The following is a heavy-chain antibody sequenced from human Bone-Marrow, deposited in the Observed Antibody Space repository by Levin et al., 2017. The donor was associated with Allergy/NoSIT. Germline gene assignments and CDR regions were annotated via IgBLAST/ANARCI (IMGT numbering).Heavy chain of an antibody. CDR3: ARGAVATLKF. D-gene: IGHD5-12*01. J-gene: IGHJ4*02. V-gene: IGHV3-74*01. CDR2: INSDGSST. CDR1: GFTFSSYW. Sequence: GESLKISCAASGFTFSSYWMHWVRQAPGKGLVWVSRINSDGSSTSYADSVKGRFTISRDNAKNTLYLQMNSLRAEDTAVYYCARGAVATLKFWGQGTLVTVSS.